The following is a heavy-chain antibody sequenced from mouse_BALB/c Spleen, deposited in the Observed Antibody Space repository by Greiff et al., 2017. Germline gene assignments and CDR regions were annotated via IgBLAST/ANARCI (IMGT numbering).Heavy chain of an antibody. J-gene: IGHJ1*01. Sequence: EVQLQQSGTVLARPGASVKMSCKASGYTFTSYWMHWVKQRPGQGLEWIGAIYPGNSDTSYNQKFKGKAKLTAVTSTSTAYMELSSLTNEDSAVYYCTRGNRYDSHWYFDVWGAGTTVTVSS. CDR1: GYTFTSYW. V-gene: IGHV1-5*01. CDR3: TRGNRYDSHWYFDV. D-gene: IGHD2-14*01. CDR2: IYPGNSDT.